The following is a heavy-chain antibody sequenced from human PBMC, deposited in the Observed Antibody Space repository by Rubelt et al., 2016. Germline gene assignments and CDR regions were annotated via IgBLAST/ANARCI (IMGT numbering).Heavy chain of an antibody. D-gene: IGHD3-10*01. CDR2: INHSGST. CDR3: AREPDYGSGRDTFDI. V-gene: IGHV4-34*01. CDR1: GGSFSGYY. J-gene: IGHJ3*02. Sequence: QVQLQQWGAGLLKPSETLSLTCAVYGGSFSGYYWSWIRQPPGKGLEWIGEINHSGSTNYNPSLKSRVTISVDRSKNQFAPRLTAVTAADTAVYYCAREPDYGSGRDTFDIWGQGTMVTVSS.